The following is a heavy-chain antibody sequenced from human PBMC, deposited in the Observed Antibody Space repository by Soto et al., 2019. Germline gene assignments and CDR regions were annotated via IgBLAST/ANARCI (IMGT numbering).Heavy chain of an antibody. J-gene: IGHJ4*02. CDR1: GGSISSGGYY. CDR3: ARAPYTARVEFDY. CDR2: IYYSGST. D-gene: IGHD5-18*01. Sequence: QVQLQESGPGLVKPSQTLSLTCTVSGGSISSGGYYWSWIRQHQWKGLEWIGYIYYSGSTYYNPSLKSRVTISVDTSKSQFSLKLSSVTAASTAVYYCARAPYTARVEFDYWGQGTLVTVSS. V-gene: IGHV4-31*03.